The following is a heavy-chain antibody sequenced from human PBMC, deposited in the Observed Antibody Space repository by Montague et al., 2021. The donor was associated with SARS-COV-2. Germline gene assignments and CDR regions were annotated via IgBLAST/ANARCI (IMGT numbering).Heavy chain of an antibody. CDR3: ARETMTADAFDI. CDR1: GASVSSSD. Sequence: SETLSLTCTVSGASVSSSDWGWIRQSPEKGLEWIGYFYSVGSTDYNPSLKSRVTISRDTSKNQFSLKVRSVTAADTAIYYCARETMTADAFDIWGQGTMVTVSS. V-gene: IGHV4-59*02. D-gene: IGHD1-14*01. CDR2: FYSVGST. J-gene: IGHJ3*02.